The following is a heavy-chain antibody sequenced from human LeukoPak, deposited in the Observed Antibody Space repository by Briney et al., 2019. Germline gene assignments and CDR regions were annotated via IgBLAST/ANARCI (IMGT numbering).Heavy chain of an antibody. CDR2: IWYDGSNK. CDR3: ATEPPAVAGTDGFDY. Sequence: GGSLRLSCAASGFTFSSYAMHWVRQAPGKGLEWVAVIWYDGSNKYYADSVKGRFTISRDNSKNTLYLQMNSLRAEDTAVYYCATEPPAVAGTDGFDYWGQGTLVTVSS. D-gene: IGHD6-19*01. V-gene: IGHV3-33*01. J-gene: IGHJ4*02. CDR1: GFTFSSYA.